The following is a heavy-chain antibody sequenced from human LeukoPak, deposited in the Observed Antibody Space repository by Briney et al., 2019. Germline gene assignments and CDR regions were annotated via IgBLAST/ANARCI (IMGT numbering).Heavy chain of an antibody. V-gene: IGHV1-18*01. CDR1: GYTFTSYG. D-gene: IGHD2-15*01. CDR3: ARGYCSGGSCYPFDY. J-gene: IGHJ4*02. Sequence: ASVKVSCKASGYTFTSYGISWVRQAPGQGLEWMGRISAYNGNTNYAQKLQGRVTMTTDTSTSTAYMELRSLRSDDTAVYYRARGYCSGGSCYPFDYWGQGTLVTVSS. CDR2: ISAYNGNT.